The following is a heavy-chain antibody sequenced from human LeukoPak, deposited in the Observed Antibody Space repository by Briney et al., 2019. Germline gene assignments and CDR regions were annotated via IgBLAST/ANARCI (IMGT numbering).Heavy chain of an antibody. CDR1: GYTFTSYG. J-gene: IGHJ6*02. V-gene: IGHV1-18*01. Sequence: GASVKVSCKASGYTFTSYGISWVRQAPGQGLEWMGWISAYNGNTNYAQKLQGRVTMTTDTSTSTAYMELRSLRSDDTAVYYCARTGTDDSSGYYSGYGMDVWGQGTTVTVSS. D-gene: IGHD3-22*01. CDR3: ARTGTDDSSGYYSGYGMDV. CDR2: ISAYNGNT.